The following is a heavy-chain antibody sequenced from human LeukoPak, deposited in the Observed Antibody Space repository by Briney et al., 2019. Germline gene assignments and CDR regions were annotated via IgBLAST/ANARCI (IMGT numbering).Heavy chain of an antibody. V-gene: IGHV4-39*07. CDR2: IHYSGST. J-gene: IGHJ4*02. Sequence: SETLSLTCTVSGGSISSSSYYWGWIRQPPGKGLEWIGSIHYSGSTSSNPSLKSRVTISVDTSKDQFSLKLSSVTAADTAVYYCATDNSYGSGSYYTWGQGTLVTVSS. D-gene: IGHD3-10*01. CDR3: ATDNSYGSGSYYT. CDR1: GGSISSSSYY.